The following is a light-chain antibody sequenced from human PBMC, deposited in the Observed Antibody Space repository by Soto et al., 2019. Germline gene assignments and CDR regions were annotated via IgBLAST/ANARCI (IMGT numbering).Light chain of an antibody. Sequence: EIVLTRSPGTLSLSPGEGATVSCRCSQSINSKSLVWYQRKFGQAPRLLLYNTSSRATGIPDRFRGSGSGTDFTLSISRLEPEDFAVYYCQHYGGSFIFGPGTKVDFK. V-gene: IGKV3-20*01. CDR2: NTS. J-gene: IGKJ3*01. CDR3: QHYGGSFI. CDR1: QSINSKS.